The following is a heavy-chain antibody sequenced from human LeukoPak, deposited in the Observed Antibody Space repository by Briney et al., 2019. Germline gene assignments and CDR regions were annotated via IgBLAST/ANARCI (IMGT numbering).Heavy chain of an antibody. CDR2: IKQDGSEK. CDR3: ARDWDTAMKGPIDY. J-gene: IGHJ4*02. CDR1: GFTFSSYW. Sequence: GGSLRLSCAASGFTFSSYWMSWVRQAPGKGLEWVANIKQDGSEKYYVDSVKGRFTISRDNAKNSLYLQMNSLRAEDTAVYYCARDWDTAMKGPIDYWGQGTLVTVSS. D-gene: IGHD5-18*01. V-gene: IGHV3-7*01.